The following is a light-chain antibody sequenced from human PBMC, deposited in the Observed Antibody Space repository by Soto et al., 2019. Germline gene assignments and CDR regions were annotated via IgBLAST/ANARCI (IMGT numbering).Light chain of an antibody. CDR1: SSNIGNNY. CDR2: NNN. J-gene: IGLJ3*02. CDR3: GTWDSSLSAEV. Sequence: QSVLTQPPSVSAAPGQTVTISCSGSSSNIGNNYVSWYQQLPGTAPKLLIYNNNKRPSGILDRFSGSKSGTSATLGITGLQTGDEADYYCGTWDSSLSAEVFGGGTKLTVL. V-gene: IGLV1-51*01.